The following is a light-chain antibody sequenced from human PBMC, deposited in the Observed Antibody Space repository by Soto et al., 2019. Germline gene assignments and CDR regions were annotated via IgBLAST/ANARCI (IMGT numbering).Light chain of an antibody. CDR3: QQCSHWPPT. CDR1: ESVSRC. CDR2: DAT. Sequence: ESVLTQSPATLSLSPGERATLSCRASESVSRCLAWYQQKPGQAPRLLIYDATNRATGIPARFSGSGSGTDFTLTISSLEPEDFALYFCQQCSHWPPTFGQGTKVGIK. J-gene: IGKJ1*01. V-gene: IGKV3-11*01.